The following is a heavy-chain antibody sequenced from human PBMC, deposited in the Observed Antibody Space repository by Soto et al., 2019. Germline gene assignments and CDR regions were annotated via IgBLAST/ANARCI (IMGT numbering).Heavy chain of an antibody. Sequence: SETLSLTCTVSGGSISSGGYYWSWIRHHPGKGLEWIGYIYYSGSTYYNPSLKSRVTISVDTSKNQFSLKLSSVTAADTAVYYCARGGLLWFGDLDPWGQGTLVTVSS. V-gene: IGHV4-31*03. J-gene: IGHJ5*02. CDR2: IYYSGST. D-gene: IGHD3-10*01. CDR1: GGSISSGGYY. CDR3: ARGGLLWFGDLDP.